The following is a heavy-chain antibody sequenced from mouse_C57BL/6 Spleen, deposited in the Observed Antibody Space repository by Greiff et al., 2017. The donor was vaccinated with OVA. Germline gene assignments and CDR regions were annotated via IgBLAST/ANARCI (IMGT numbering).Heavy chain of an antibody. CDR2: IYPGSGSI. CDR3: ARESYGSSPWFAY. J-gene: IGHJ3*01. CDR1: GYTFTSYW. V-gene: IGHV1-55*01. Sequence: QVQLQQPGAELVKPGASVKMSCKASGYTFTSYWITWVKQRPGLGLEWIGDIYPGSGSINYNEKFKSKATLTVDTSSSTAYMQLSSLTSEDSAVYYCARESYGSSPWFAYWGQGTLVTVSA. D-gene: IGHD1-1*01.